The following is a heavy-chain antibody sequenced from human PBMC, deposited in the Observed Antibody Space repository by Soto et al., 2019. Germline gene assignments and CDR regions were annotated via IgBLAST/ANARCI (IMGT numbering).Heavy chain of an antibody. CDR3: ARGRSSGWYGPVNY. Sequence: ASVKVSCKASGYTFTGYGISWVRQAPGQGLEWMGWISAYNGNTNYAQKLQGRVTMTTDTSTSTAYMELRSLRSDDTAVYYCARGRSSGWYGPVNYWGQGTLVTLSS. CDR1: GYTFTGYG. CDR2: ISAYNGNT. D-gene: IGHD6-19*01. J-gene: IGHJ4*02. V-gene: IGHV1-18*01.